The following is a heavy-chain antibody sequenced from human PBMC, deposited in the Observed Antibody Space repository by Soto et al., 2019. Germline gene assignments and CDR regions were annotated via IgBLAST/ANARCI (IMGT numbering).Heavy chain of an antibody. CDR2: IWYDGSNK. D-gene: IGHD6-19*01. V-gene: IGHV3-33*01. CDR1: GFTFSSYG. J-gene: IGHJ4*02. CDR3: ARTKAVAAKTQDYFDY. Sequence: QVQLVESGGGVVQPGRSLRLSCAASGFTFSSYGMNWVRQAPGKGLEWVAVIWYDGSNKYYADSVKGRFTISRDNSKNTVYLQMNSLRAEDTAVYYCARTKAVAAKTQDYFDYWGQGTLVTVSS.